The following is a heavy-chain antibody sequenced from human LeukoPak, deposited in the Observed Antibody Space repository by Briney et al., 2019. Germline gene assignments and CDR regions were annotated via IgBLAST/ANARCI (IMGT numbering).Heavy chain of an antibody. Sequence: ASVKVSCKGSGYTLPSYGISWVRQAPGQRLEGMGGISAYNGNTNYAQKLQGRVTMPTDTSSSTAYMALRSLRSDDAAVCYCARERSFEGWGSTAFDIGGGGTMLTVSS. D-gene: IGHD2-21*01. J-gene: IGHJ3*02. CDR2: ISAYNGNT. V-gene: IGHV1-18*01. CDR3: ARERSFEGWGSTAFDI. CDR1: GYTLPSYG.